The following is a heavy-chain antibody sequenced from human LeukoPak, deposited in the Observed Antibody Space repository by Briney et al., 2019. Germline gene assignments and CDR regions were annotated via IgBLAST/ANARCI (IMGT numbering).Heavy chain of an antibody. V-gene: IGHV4-34*01. CDR1: GGSISGFC. Sequence: PSETLSLTCAVYGGSISGFCYTWIRQPPGKGLEWIGEIDHSGDTNYNPSLKSRAIVSVDTSKSQFSLKLTSVTAADAAVYYCARGSPFQEWGQGTLVTVSS. CDR3: ARGSPFQE. CDR2: IDHSGDT. J-gene: IGHJ1*01.